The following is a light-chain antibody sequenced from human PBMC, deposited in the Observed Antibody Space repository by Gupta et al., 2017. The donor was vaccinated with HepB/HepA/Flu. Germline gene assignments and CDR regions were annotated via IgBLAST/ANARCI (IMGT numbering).Light chain of an antibody. Sequence: NFMLTQPHSVSESPGKTVTVSCTRSSGSIASNYVQWYQQRPGSAPTIVIYEDNQRPSGVPDRVSGSIDRSSNSASLTISGLKTEDEADYYCQSYDTSNHVVFGGGTRLTVL. CDR3: QSYDTSNHVV. CDR2: EDN. V-gene: IGLV6-57*03. CDR1: SGSIASNY. J-gene: IGLJ2*01.